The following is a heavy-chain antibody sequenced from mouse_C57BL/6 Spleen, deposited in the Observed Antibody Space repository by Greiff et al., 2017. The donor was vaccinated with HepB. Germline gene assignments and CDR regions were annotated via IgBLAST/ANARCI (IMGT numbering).Heavy chain of an antibody. V-gene: IGHV1-7*01. CDR3: AREDYGSREDYYAMEY. D-gene: IGHD1-1*01. CDR1: GYTFTSYW. J-gene: IGHJ4*01. Sequence: QVQLQQSGAELAKPGASVKLSCKASGYTFTSYWMHWVKQRPGQGLEWIGYINPSSGYTKYNQKFKDKATLTADKSSNTAYMQLSSLTYEDSAVYYCAREDYGSREDYYAMEYWGQGTSVTVSS. CDR2: INPSSGYT.